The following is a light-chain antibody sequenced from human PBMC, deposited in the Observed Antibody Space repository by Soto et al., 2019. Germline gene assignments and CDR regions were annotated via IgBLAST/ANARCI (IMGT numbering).Light chain of an antibody. CDR1: SSNIGSNY. Sequence: QCLLTQPPSASRTPGQRVTITCSRSSSNIGSNYVYWYQQLPGTAPKLLIYRNNQRPSGVPDRFSGSKSGTSASLAISGLRSEDEADYYCAAWDDSLSALYVFGTGTKVTVL. J-gene: IGLJ1*01. CDR3: AAWDDSLSALYV. V-gene: IGLV1-47*01. CDR2: RNN.